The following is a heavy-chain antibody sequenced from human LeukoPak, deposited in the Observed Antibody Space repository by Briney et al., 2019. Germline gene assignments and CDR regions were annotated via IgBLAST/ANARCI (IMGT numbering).Heavy chain of an antibody. CDR2: IYPGDSDT. V-gene: IGHV5-51*01. CDR1: GYTFTSYW. J-gene: IGHJ5*02. D-gene: IGHD3-10*01. CDR3: ARYSGSENWFDP. Sequence: GESLQISCTASGYTFTSYWIGWVRQLPGKGLEWMGIIYPGDSDTRYSPSFQGQVTMSVDKSISTAYLQWSTLKASDTAMYYCARYSGSENWFDPWGQGTLVTVSS.